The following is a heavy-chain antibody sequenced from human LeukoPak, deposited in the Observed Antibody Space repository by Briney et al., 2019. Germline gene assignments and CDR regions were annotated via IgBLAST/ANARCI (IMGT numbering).Heavy chain of an antibody. D-gene: IGHD4-11*01. J-gene: IGHJ4*02. CDR2: IRQDGNEY. Sequence: GGSLRLSCAASGLIFSNYWMSWVRQAPGKGLEWVADIRQDGNEYYYVDSVKGRFTISRDNAENTLYLQMSTLRVEDTAVYYCATHSACRFDDWGRGILVTVSS. CDR1: GLIFSNYW. CDR3: ATHSACRFDD. V-gene: IGHV3-7*01.